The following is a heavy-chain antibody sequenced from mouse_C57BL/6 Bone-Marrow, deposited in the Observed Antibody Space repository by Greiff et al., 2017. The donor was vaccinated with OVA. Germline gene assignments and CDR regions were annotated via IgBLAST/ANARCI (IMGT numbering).Heavy chain of an antibody. CDR3: ARSAYFAMDY. Sequence: QVQLQQSGAELARPGASVKLSCTASGYTFTSYGISWVKQRTGQGLEWIGEIYPRSGNTYYNAKFKGKATLTAEQSSSTAYLELRSLTSEDSAVYFCARSAYFAMDYWGQGTAVTVSS. CDR2: IYPRSGNT. V-gene: IGHV1-81*01. J-gene: IGHJ4*01. CDR1: GYTFTSYG.